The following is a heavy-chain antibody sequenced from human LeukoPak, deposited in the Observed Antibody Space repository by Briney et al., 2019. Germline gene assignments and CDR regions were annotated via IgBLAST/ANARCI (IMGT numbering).Heavy chain of an antibody. CDR3: AKLKGQGLRFGYYFDY. D-gene: IGHD5-12*01. J-gene: IGHJ4*02. V-gene: IGHV3-23*01. CDR1: GFTFSSYA. Sequence: GGSLRLSCAASGFTFSSYAMSRVRQAPGKGLEWVSAISGSGGSTYYADSVKGRFTISRDNSKNTLYLQMNSLRAEDTAVYYCAKLKGQGLRFGYYFDYWGQGTLVTVSS. CDR2: ISGSGGST.